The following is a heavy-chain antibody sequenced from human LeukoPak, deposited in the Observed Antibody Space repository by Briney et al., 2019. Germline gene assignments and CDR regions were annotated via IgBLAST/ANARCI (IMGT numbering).Heavy chain of an antibody. Sequence: ASVKVSCEASGGTFSSYAISWVRQAPGQGLEWMGGIIPIFGTANYAQKFQGRVTITADESTSTAYMELSSLRSEDTAVYYCARDSSGDTYGMDVWGQGTTVTVSS. J-gene: IGHJ6*02. CDR3: ARDSSGDTYGMDV. CDR2: IIPIFGTA. D-gene: IGHD6-25*01. V-gene: IGHV1-69*13. CDR1: GGTFSSYA.